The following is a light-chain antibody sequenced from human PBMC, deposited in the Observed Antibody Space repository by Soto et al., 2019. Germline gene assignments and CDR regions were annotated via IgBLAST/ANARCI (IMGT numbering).Light chain of an antibody. J-gene: IGKJ1*01. Sequence: DIQMTQSPSTLSASVGDRVTITCRASESVSRRLAWYQQKPGRTPKLLINQASTLETGVPSRFSGCGSGTVFTLSISRLQPDDFATYYCHQYNAYSQAFGQGTKVEI. V-gene: IGKV1-5*03. CDR2: QAS. CDR3: HQYNAYSQA. CDR1: ESVSRR.